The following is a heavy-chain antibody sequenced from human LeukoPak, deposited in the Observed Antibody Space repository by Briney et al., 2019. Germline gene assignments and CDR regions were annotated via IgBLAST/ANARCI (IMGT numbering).Heavy chain of an antibody. Sequence: GASVKVSCKASGYTFTGYYIHWVRQAPGQGLEWMGWINPNSGGTNYAQKFQGRVTMTRDTSISTAYMELSRLRSDDTAVYYCARGRYSSSWYNRGFDPWGQGTLVTVSS. J-gene: IGHJ5*02. CDR3: ARGRYSSSWYNRGFDP. D-gene: IGHD6-13*01. CDR1: GYTFTGYY. V-gene: IGHV1-2*02. CDR2: INPNSGGT.